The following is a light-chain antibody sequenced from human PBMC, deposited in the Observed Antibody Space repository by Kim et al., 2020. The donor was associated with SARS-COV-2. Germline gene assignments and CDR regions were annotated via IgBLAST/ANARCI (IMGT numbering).Light chain of an antibody. J-gene: IGKJ2*01. V-gene: IGKV3-15*01. CDR3: QEYNNWPGT. Sequence: EIVMTQSPATLSVSPGERATLSCRASQSVSSNLAWYQQKPGQAPRLLIYGASTRATGIPARFSGSGSGTEFTHTISSLQSEDFAVYYCQEYNNWPGTFGQGTKREI. CDR1: QSVSSN. CDR2: GAS.